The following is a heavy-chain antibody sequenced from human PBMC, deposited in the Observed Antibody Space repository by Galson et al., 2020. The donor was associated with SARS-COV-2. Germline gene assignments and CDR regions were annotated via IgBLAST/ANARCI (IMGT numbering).Heavy chain of an antibody. J-gene: IGHJ3*02. Sequence: GESLKISCAASGFTFSSYWMHWVRQAPGKGLVWVSRINSDGSSTSYADSVKGRFTISRDNAKNTLYLQMNSLRAEDTAVYYCGGATDYDDAFDIWGQGTMVTVSS. V-gene: IGHV3-74*01. CDR3: GGATDYDDAFDI. CDR1: GFTFSSYW. D-gene: IGHD1-26*01. CDR2: INSDGSST.